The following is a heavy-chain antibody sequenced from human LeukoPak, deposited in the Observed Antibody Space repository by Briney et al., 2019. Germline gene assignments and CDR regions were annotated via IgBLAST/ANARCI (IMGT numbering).Heavy chain of an antibody. J-gene: IGHJ4*02. V-gene: IGHV4-59*08. Sequence: PSETLSLTCTVSGGSIRSYYWSWIRQPPGKGLEWIGCFFFGGSTDYNPSLQSRVTISVDTSKNQLSLRVSSVTASDTAVYYCARRRYISGLIDYWGQGTLVTVSS. D-gene: IGHD6-19*01. CDR3: ARRRYISGLIDY. CDR1: GGSIRSYY. CDR2: FFFGGST.